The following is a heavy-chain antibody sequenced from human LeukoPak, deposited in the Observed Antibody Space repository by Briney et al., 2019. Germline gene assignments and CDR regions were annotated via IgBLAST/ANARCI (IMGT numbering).Heavy chain of an antibody. CDR3: ARFQWELRAFDI. D-gene: IGHD1-26*01. CDR1: GGSISSGGYY. V-gene: IGHV4-30-2*01. Sequence: PSETLSLTCTVSGGSISSGGYYWSWIRQPPGKGLEWIGYIYHSGSIYYNPSLKSRVTISVDRSKNQFSLKLSSVTAADTAVYYCARFQWELRAFDIWGQGTMVTVSS. J-gene: IGHJ3*02. CDR2: IYHSGSI.